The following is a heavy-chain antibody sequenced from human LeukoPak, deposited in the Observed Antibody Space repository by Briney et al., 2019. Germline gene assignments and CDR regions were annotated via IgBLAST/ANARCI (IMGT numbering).Heavy chain of an antibody. Sequence: APVKVSCKASGYTFTSYDINWVRQATGQGLEWMGWINPNNDYTYYSQKFQGRVTITRDTSISTAYMELNRLRSGDTAVYYCARGGGFSYGDRYYYYYMDVWGKGTTVTISS. V-gene: IGHV1-8*03. CDR2: INPNNDYT. CDR1: GYTFTSYD. J-gene: IGHJ6*03. D-gene: IGHD5-18*01. CDR3: ARGGGFSYGDRYYYYYMDV.